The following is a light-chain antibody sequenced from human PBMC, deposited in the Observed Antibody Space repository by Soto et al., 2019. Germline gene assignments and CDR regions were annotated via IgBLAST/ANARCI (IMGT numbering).Light chain of an antibody. V-gene: IGKV3-15*01. CDR1: QNVNSN. J-gene: IGKJ4*01. CDR3: QQYNNWPLA. Sequence: EIVMTQSPATLSVSPGERATLSCRASQNVNSNLAWYQQKPGQAPRLLIYGASTRATGIPARFSGSRSGTEFTLTISSLQSEDFAVYYCQQYNNWPLAFGGGTRVEIK. CDR2: GAS.